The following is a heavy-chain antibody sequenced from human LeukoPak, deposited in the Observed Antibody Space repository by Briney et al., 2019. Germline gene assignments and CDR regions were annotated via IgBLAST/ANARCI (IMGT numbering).Heavy chain of an antibody. V-gene: IGHV4-31*03. CDR2: IYYSGST. CDR1: GGSISSGGYY. J-gene: IGHJ4*02. Sequence: SQTLSLTCTVSGGSISSGGYYWSWIRQHPGKGLEWIGYIYYSGSTCYNPSLKSRVTISVDTSKNEFSLKLSSVTAADTAVYYCARGSGYYLYYFDYWGQGTLVTVSS. D-gene: IGHD3-3*01. CDR3: ARGSGYYLYYFDY.